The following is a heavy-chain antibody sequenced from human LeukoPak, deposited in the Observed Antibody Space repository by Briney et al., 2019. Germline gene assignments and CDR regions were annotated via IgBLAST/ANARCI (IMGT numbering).Heavy chain of an antibody. V-gene: IGHV1-24*01. CDR2: FDPEDGET. J-gene: IGHJ3*02. CDR3: ATAEQQLVQGAFDI. CDR1: GYTLTELS. Sequence: GASVKVSCKVSGYTLTELSMHWVRQAPGKGLEWMGGFDPEDGETIYAQKFQGRVTMTEDTSTDTANMELSSLRSEDTAVYYCATAEQQLVQGAFDIWGQGTMVTVSS. D-gene: IGHD6-13*01.